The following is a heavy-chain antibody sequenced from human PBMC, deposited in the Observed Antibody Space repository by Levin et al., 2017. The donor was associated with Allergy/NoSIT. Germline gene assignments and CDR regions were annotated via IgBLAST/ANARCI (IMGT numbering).Heavy chain of an antibody. J-gene: IGHJ4*02. D-gene: IGHD6-6*01. V-gene: IGHV4-31*03. CDR3: ARGLYSSSATVGY. CDR2: IYYSGST. CDR1: GGSISSGGYY. Sequence: SCTVSGGSISSGGYYWSWLRQHPGNGLEWIGYIYYSGSTYYNPSLKSRVTISVDTSKNQFSLKLSSVTAADTAVYYCARGLYSSSATVGYWGQGTLVTVSS.